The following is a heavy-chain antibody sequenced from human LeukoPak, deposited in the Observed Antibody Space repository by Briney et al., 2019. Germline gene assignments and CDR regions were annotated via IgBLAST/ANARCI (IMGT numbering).Heavy chain of an antibody. CDR3: ARERPQYSSSWYVDY. CDR1: GFTFSSYW. D-gene: IGHD6-13*01. Sequence: GGSLRLSCAASGFTFSSYWMSWVRQAPGKGLEWVANIKQDGSEKYYVDSVKGRFTISRDNAKNSLYLQMNSLRAEDTAVYYCARERPQYSSSWYVDYWGQGTLVTVSS. J-gene: IGHJ4*02. CDR2: IKQDGSEK. V-gene: IGHV3-7*01.